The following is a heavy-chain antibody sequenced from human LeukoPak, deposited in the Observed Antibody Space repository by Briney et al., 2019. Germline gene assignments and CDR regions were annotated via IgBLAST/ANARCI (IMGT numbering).Heavy chain of an antibody. Sequence: PGGSLRLSCAASGFTFSSYSMNWVRQAPGKGPEWVSSISSSSSYIYYADSVKGRFTISRDNAKNSLYLQMNSLRAEDTAVYYCASCSSTSCEDAFDIWGQGTMVTVSS. CDR1: GFTFSSYS. V-gene: IGHV3-21*01. CDR2: ISSSSSYI. D-gene: IGHD2-2*01. CDR3: ASCSSTSCEDAFDI. J-gene: IGHJ3*02.